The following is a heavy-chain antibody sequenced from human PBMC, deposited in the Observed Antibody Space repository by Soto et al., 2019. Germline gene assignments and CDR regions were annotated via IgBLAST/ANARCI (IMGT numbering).Heavy chain of an antibody. CDR2: IYSGGST. CDR3: AREPMTTVTTRGGNYYYCGMDG. V-gene: IGHV3-53*01. Sequence: GGSLRLSCAASGFTVSSNYMSWVRQAPGSGLKRVSVIYSGGSTYYADSVKGRFTFSRDNSKNTLYLQMNSLRAEDTAVYYCAREPMTTVTTRGGNYYYCGMDGWGQGNTVTVAS. J-gene: IGHJ6*02. CDR1: GFTVSSNY. D-gene: IGHD4-17*01.